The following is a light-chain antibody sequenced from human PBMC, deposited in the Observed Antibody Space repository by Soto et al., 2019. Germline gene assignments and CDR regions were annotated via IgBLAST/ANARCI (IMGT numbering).Light chain of an antibody. J-gene: IGKJ2*01. CDR2: AAS. Sequence: ELVLTQSPATMSLSPGERATLYCGASQSVSSKYLAWYQQKPGQAPGLLIYAASNRASGSPDRFSGSVSGTDFTFTVSRLESEEFAVYYCEQSDSSPQVNTFDHGTSVEIK. CDR1: QSVSSKY. V-gene: IGKV3-20*01. CDR3: EQSDSSPQVNT.